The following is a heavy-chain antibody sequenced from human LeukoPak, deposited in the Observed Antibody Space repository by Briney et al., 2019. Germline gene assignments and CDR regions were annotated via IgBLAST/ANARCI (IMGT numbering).Heavy chain of an antibody. CDR3: AKLEHTNASPLDY. D-gene: IGHD2-8*01. CDR1: GFSFNSYG. J-gene: IGHJ4*02. V-gene: IGHV3-30*02. Sequence: AGGSLRLSCAASGFSFNSYGMHWVRQAPGKGLEWVAFVRYDGDIKYHADSVKGRFAISRDNFENTLYLQMNSLRPEDTAMYYCAKLEHTNASPLDYWGQGTLVTVSS. CDR2: VRYDGDIK.